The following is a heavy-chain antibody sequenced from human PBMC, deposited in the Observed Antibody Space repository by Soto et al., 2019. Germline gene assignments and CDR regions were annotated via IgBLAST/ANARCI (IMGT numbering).Heavy chain of an antibody. CDR1: GYTFTSYA. D-gene: IGHD6-19*01. V-gene: IGHV7-4-1*01. J-gene: IGHJ5*02. CDR3: ARGPRSGWYVWFDP. Sequence: ASVKVSCKASGYTFTSYAMNWVRQAPGQGLEWMGWINTNTGNPTYAQGFTGRFVFSLDTSVSTAYLQICSLKAEDTAVYYCARGPRSGWYVWFDPWGQGTLVTVSS. CDR2: INTNTGNP.